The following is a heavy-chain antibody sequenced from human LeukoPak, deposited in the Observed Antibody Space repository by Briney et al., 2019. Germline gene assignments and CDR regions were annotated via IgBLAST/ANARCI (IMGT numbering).Heavy chain of an antibody. CDR2: IYYSGST. J-gene: IGHJ3*02. V-gene: IGHV4-59*01. D-gene: IGHD3-22*01. Sequence: SETLSLTCTVSGGSISSYYWSWIRQPPGKGLEWIGYIYYSGSTNYNPSLKSRVTISVDTSKNQFSLKLSSVTAADTAVYYYARIFSSGYYRDAFDIWGQGTMVTVSS. CDR3: ARIFSSGYYRDAFDI. CDR1: GGSISSYY.